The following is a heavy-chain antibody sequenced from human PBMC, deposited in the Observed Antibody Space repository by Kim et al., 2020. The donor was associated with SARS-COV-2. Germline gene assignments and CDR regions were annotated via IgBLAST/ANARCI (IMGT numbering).Heavy chain of an antibody. D-gene: IGHD3-22*01. CDR3: ARDAYYYDSSGLIDY. V-gene: IGHV3-48*02. J-gene: IGHJ4*02. Sequence: DSVKGRFTISRDNAKNSLYLQMNSLRDEDTAVYYCARDAYYYDSSGLIDYWGQGTLVTVSS.